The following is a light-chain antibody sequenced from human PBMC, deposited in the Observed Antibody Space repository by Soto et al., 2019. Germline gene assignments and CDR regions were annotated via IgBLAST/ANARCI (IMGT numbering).Light chain of an antibody. CDR1: HSVSSN. V-gene: IGKV3-15*01. Sequence: EIVITQSPYILSVSPGERATLSCRASHSVSSNLAWYQQKPGQAPRLLIYGASTRATGIPDRFSGSGSGTEFTLTISGLQSEDFAIYYCQQYYTLPITFGGGTKVDI. J-gene: IGKJ4*01. CDR3: QQYYTLPIT. CDR2: GAS.